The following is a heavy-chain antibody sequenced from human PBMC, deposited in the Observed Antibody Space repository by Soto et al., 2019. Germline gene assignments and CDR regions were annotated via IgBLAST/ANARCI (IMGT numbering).Heavy chain of an antibody. D-gene: IGHD5-12*01. J-gene: IGHJ6*02. CDR1: GYTFSSYD. CDR3: AREARYYGMDA. CDR2: ISPYNGNT. Sequence: QGQLVQSGAEVKKPGASVKVSCKTAGYTFSSYDIGWVRQAPGQGLEWMGWISPYNGNTNYAQKFQGRVTMTTDISTKTAYMELRSLRSDDTAVYYCAREARYYGMDAWGQGTTVTVSS. V-gene: IGHV1-18*01.